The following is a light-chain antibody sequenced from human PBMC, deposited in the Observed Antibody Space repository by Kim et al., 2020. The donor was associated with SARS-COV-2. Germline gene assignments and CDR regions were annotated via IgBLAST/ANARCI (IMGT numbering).Light chain of an antibody. J-gene: IGKJ4*01. CDR2: GAS. CDR3: HQYGGSPLT. CDR1: QSLLRTS. V-gene: IGKV3-20*01. Sequence: LLTQSPGTLSLSPGERATLSCRASQSLLRTSLAWYQHKPGQPPRLLIYGASNRATGIPDRFIGSESGTDFTLTIGRLEPEDFAVYYCHQYGGSPLTFGGGTKVDIK.